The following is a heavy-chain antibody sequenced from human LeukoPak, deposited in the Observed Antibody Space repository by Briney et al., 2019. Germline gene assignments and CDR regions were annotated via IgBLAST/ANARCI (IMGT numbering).Heavy chain of an antibody. CDR3: ARDGLQHSGVDLGPGDYYYYYMDV. J-gene: IGHJ6*03. V-gene: IGHV3-33*01. Sequence: GGSLRLSCAASGFTFSSYGMHWVRQAPGKGLEWVAVIWYDGSNKYYADSVKGRFTISRDNSKNTLYLQMNSLRAEDTAVYYCARDGLQHSGVDLGPGDYYYYYMDVWGKGTTVTVSS. D-gene: IGHD3-16*01. CDR2: IWYDGSNK. CDR1: GFTFSSYG.